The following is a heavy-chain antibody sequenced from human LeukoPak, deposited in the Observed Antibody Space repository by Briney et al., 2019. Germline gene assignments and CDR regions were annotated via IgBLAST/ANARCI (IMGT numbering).Heavy chain of an antibody. CDR1: GGSISSSSYY. D-gene: IGHD6-13*01. Sequence: KSSETLSLTCTVSGGSISSSSYYWGWIRQPPGKGLEWIASTYYSGSTYYNPSLKSRVTISVDTSKNQFSLKLSSVTAADTAVYYCARDLAIAAAYLDWFDPWGQGTLVTVSS. J-gene: IGHJ5*02. CDR3: ARDLAIAAAYLDWFDP. CDR2: TYYSGST. V-gene: IGHV4-39*07.